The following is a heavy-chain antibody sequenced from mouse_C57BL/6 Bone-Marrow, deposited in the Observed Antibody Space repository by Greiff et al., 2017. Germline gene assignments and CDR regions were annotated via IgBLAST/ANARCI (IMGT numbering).Heavy chain of an antibody. V-gene: IGHV14-4*01. CDR3: ATWGGCGCDD. J-gene: IGHJ2*01. CDR2: IDPENGDT. Sequence: EVKLLESGAELVRPGASVKLSCTASGFNINDDYMHWVKQRPEPGLEWIGWIDPENGDTEYASKFQGKATITADTSSITAYMQLSSLTAEDTAVYYCATWGGCGCDDWGQGTTLTVSS. CDR1: GFNINDDY.